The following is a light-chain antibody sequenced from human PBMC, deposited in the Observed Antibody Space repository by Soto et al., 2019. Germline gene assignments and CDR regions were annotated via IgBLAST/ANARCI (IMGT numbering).Light chain of an antibody. CDR2: RAS. Sequence: IVMTQSPATLSVSPGERATFSCRASQNIYSNIAWYQQRPGQAPRLLIYRASTRATGVPARFSGSGSGTEFTLTISSLQSEDFAVYSCLQYHNLWAFGQWTKVEIK. CDR1: QNIYSN. CDR3: LQYHNLWA. J-gene: IGKJ1*01. V-gene: IGKV3-15*01.